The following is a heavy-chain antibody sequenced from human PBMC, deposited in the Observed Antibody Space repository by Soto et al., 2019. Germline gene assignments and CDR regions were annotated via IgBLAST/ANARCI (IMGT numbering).Heavy chain of an antibody. V-gene: IGHV1-2*02. CDR3: ARDFGRYLIPNWFDP. Sequence: ASVKVSCKASGGTFSRYTITWVRQAPGQGLEWMGWINPNSGGTNYAQKFQGRVTMTRDTSISTAYMELSRLRSDDTAVYYCARDFGRYLIPNWFDPWGQGTLVTVSS. J-gene: IGHJ5*02. CDR1: GGTFSRYT. D-gene: IGHD2-2*02. CDR2: INPNSGGT.